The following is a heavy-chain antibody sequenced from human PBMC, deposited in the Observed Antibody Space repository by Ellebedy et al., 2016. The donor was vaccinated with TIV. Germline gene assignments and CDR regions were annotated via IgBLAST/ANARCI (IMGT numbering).Heavy chain of an antibody. CDR1: GFTFSNYP. Sequence: PGGSLRLSCAASGFTFSNYPMHWVRQAPGKGLEWVAVIAYDGNDEYYADSVKGRFTISRDHSKNTVYLQMTSLRRADTAVYFCVRDDYYGSGTDYWGQGTLVSVSS. D-gene: IGHD3-10*01. CDR2: IAYDGNDE. J-gene: IGHJ4*02. CDR3: VRDDYYGSGTDY. V-gene: IGHV3-30*01.